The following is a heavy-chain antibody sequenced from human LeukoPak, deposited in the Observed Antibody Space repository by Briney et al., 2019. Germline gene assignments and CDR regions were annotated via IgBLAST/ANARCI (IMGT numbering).Heavy chain of an antibody. CDR1: GYTFTGYY. V-gene: IGHV1-8*03. CDR2: MNPNSGNT. Sequence: ASVKVSCKASGYTFTGYYMHWVRQAPGQGLEWMGWMNPNSGNTGYAQKFQGRVTITADKSTSTAYMELSSLRSEDTAVYYCARWSGYDLERWFDPWGQGTLVTVSS. J-gene: IGHJ5*02. CDR3: ARWSGYDLERWFDP. D-gene: IGHD5-12*01.